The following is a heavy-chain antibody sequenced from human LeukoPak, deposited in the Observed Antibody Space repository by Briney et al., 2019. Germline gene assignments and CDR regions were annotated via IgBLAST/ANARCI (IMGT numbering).Heavy chain of an antibody. V-gene: IGHV4-34*01. CDR1: GGSFSGYY. J-gene: IGHJ5*02. CDR2: INHSGST. Sequence: SETLSLTCAVYGGSFSGYYWSWIRQPPGKGLEWIGEINHSGSTNYNPSLKSRVTISVDTSKNQFSLKLSSVTAADTAVYYCARRAFNRFDPWGQGTLVTVSS. CDR3: ARRAFNRFDP.